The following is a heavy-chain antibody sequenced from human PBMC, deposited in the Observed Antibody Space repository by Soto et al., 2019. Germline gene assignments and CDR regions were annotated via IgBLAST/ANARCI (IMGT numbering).Heavy chain of an antibody. V-gene: IGHV4-61*01. CDR2: IYYSGST. CDR1: GGSVSSGSYY. CDR3: ARDGSYYGLDY. Sequence: SETLSLTCTVSGGSVSSGSYYWSWIRQPPGKGLEWIGSIYYSGSTNYNPSLKSRVTISVNTSKNQFSLRLSSVTAADTAVYYCARDGSYYGLDYWGQGTLVTVS. J-gene: IGHJ4*02. D-gene: IGHD1-26*01.